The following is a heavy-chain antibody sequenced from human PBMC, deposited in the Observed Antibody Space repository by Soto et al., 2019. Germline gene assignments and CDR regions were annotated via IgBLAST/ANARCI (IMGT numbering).Heavy chain of an antibody. Sequence: TSETLSLTCTVSGGSISSGGYYWSWIRQPPGKVLEWIGYIYYSGSTYYNPSLKSRVTISVDTSKNQFSLRLSSVTAAETAVYYCARDKGVAVAGTLFDYWGQGTMVTVSS. CDR1: GGSISSGGYY. V-gene: IGHV4-30-4*01. CDR2: IYYSGST. CDR3: ARDKGVAVAGTLFDY. D-gene: IGHD6-19*01. J-gene: IGHJ4*02.